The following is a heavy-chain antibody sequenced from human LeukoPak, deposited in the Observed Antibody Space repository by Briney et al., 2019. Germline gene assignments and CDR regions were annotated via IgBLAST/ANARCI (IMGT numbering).Heavy chain of an antibody. CDR3: ARDGRGYGMDV. CDR1: GFTVSSYS. Sequence: GGSLRLSCAASGFTVSSYSMNWVRQAPGKGLEWVSSISSSSSYIYYADSVKGRFTISRDNAKNSLYLQMNSLRAEDTAVYYCARDGRGYGMDVWGQGTTVTVSS. J-gene: IGHJ6*02. CDR2: ISSSSSYI. V-gene: IGHV3-21*01.